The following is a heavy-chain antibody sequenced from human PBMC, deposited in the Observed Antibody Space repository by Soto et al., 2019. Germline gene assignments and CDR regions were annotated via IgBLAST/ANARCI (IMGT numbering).Heavy chain of an antibody. CDR1: GFTFTRYS. CDR3: ARESEDLTSNFDY. CDR2: ISSTTNYI. J-gene: IGHJ4*02. Sequence: GGSLRLSCAASGFTFTRYSMNWVRQAPGKGLEWVSSISSTTNYIYYGDSMKGRFTISRDNAKNSLYLEMNSLRAEDTAVYYCARESEDLTSNFDYWGQGTLVTVPS. V-gene: IGHV3-21*06.